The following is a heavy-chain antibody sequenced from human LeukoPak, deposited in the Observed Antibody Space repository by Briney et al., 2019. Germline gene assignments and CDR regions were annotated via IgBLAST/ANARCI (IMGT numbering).Heavy chain of an antibody. CDR1: GFTFSSYA. Sequence: GGSLRLSCAASGFTFSSYAMTWVRQAPGKGLEWVAVISYDGSNKYYADSVKGRFTISRDNSKNTLYLQMNSLRAEDTAVYYCARDRAFFGMIVVVNLDYWGQGTLVTVSS. J-gene: IGHJ4*02. CDR2: ISYDGSNK. D-gene: IGHD3-22*01. CDR3: ARDRAFFGMIVVVNLDY. V-gene: IGHV3-30-3*01.